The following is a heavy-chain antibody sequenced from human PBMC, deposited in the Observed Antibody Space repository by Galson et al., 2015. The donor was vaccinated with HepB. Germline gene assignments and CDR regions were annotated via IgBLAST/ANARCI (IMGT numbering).Heavy chain of an antibody. V-gene: IGHV3-30-3*01. CDR1: GFTFSIYA. CDR2: ISYDGRNK. D-gene: IGHD3-22*01. CDR3: ARPSSGYYLYDAFDI. J-gene: IGHJ3*02. Sequence: SLRLSCAASGFTFSIYAMHWVRQVPGKGLEWVAVISYDGRNKYYPDSVKGRFTISRDNSKNTLYLQMNSLRAEDTAVYYCARPSSGYYLYDAFDIWGQGTMVTVSS.